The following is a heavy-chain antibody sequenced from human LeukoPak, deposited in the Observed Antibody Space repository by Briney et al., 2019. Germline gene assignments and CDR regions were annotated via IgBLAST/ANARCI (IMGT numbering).Heavy chain of an antibody. CDR3: ARDVQLQRPIYFAY. D-gene: IGHD1-1*01. V-gene: IGHV1-3*01. CDR1: GFTFSSYA. CDR2: INAGNGDT. Sequence: TGGSLRLSCAASGFTFSSYAIHWVRQAPGQRLEWMGWINAGNGDTRSPQQFQDRVTISRDTSAGTVYMELSSLGSDDTAVYYCARDVQLQRPIYFAYWGQGALVTVSS. J-gene: IGHJ4*02.